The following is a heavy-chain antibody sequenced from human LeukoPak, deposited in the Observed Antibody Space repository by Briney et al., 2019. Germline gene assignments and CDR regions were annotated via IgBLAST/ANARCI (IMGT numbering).Heavy chain of an antibody. CDR2: ISDDGTKR. J-gene: IGHJ5*02. CDR1: GFTFRDSA. CDR3: ARESGFMMVGEINADNWFDP. Sequence: GKSLRLSCSGAGFTFRDSAFHWVRRAPGKGLEWVAVISDDGTKRFYADSVKGRFTISRYNSKDTLYLHMKNLRPEDSAVYYCARESGFMMVGEINADNWFDPWGQGTPVTVYS. D-gene: IGHD3-3*01. V-gene: IGHV3-30*04.